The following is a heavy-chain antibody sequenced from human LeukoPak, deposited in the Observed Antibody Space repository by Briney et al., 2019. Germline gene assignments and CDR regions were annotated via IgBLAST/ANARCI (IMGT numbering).Heavy chain of an antibody. CDR3: ARDSYSSGWYPDY. V-gene: IGHV3-21*01. Sequence: GGSLRLSCAASGFTFSTYTINWVRQAPGKGLEWVSSISSSSSYIDYADSVKGRFTISRDNARNSLYLQMNSLRAEDTAVYYCARDSYSSGWYPDYWGQGTLVTVSS. CDR2: ISSSSSYI. D-gene: IGHD6-19*01. CDR1: GFTFSTYT. J-gene: IGHJ4*02.